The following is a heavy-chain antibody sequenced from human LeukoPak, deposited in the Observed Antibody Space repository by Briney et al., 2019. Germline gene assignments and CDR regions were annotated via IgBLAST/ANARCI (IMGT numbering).Heavy chain of an antibody. Sequence: SETLSLTCTVSGGSTSSGNYYWGWIRQPPGKGLEWIGGISSSGNTYYNPSLKSRITISIDTSKNHFSLKLSSVTAADTAVYYCARLGAGPTYYDFWSGYSSFYFDYWGQGTLVTVSS. J-gene: IGHJ4*02. CDR1: GGSTSSGNYY. D-gene: IGHD3-3*01. CDR2: ISSSGNT. CDR3: ARLGAGPTYYDFWSGYSSFYFDY. V-gene: IGHV4-39*02.